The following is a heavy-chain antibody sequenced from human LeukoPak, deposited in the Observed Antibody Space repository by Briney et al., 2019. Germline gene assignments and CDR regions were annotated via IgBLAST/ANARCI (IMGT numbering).Heavy chain of an antibody. Sequence: GGSLRLSCAASGFTFSDYYMSWIRQAPGKGLEWVAVISYDGSNKYYADSVKGRFTISRDNSKNTLYLQMNSLRAEDTAVYYCARARAYDYPGHAFDIWGQGTMVTVSS. CDR3: ARARAYDYPGHAFDI. CDR2: ISYDGSNK. CDR1: GFTFSDYY. V-gene: IGHV3-30-3*01. D-gene: IGHD4-11*01. J-gene: IGHJ3*02.